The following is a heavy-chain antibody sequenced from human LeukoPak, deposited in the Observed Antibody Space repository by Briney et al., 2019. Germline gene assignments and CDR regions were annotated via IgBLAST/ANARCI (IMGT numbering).Heavy chain of an antibody. V-gene: IGHV4-34*01. CDR1: GGSFSGYY. D-gene: IGHD3-10*01. CDR2: IYHSGST. Sequence: KPSETLSLTCAVYGGSFSGYYWSWIRQPPGKGLEWIGEIYHSGSTNYNPSLKSRVTISVDTSKNQFSLKLSSVTAADTAVYYCARGRITMVWGVKYYFDYWGQGTLVTVSS. J-gene: IGHJ4*02. CDR3: ARGRITMVWGVKYYFDY.